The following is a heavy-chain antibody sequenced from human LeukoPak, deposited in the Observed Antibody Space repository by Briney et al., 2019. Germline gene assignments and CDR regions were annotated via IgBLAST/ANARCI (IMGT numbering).Heavy chain of an antibody. CDR1: GYTFTGYY. J-gene: IGHJ5*02. Sequence: ASVKVSCKASGYTFTGYYMHWVRQAPGQGLEWMGWINPNSGGTNYAQKFQGRVTMTRDTSISTAYMELSRLRSDDTAVYYCARALPRGRGGPGNWFDPWGQGTLVTVSS. D-gene: IGHD3-10*01. V-gene: IGHV1-2*02. CDR2: INPNSGGT. CDR3: ARALPRGRGGPGNWFDP.